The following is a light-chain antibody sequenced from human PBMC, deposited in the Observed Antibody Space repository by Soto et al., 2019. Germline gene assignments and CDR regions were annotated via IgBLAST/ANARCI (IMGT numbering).Light chain of an antibody. J-gene: IGLJ1*01. CDR3: QSYDSSNLYV. V-gene: IGLV6-57*03. CDR2: EDN. Sequence: LTQPHSVSESPGKTVTISCTRSSGSIASNYVQWYQQRPGSAPTTVIYEDNQRPSGVPDRFSGSIDSSSNSASLTISGLKTEDEADYYCQSYDSSNLYVFGTGTKVTVL. CDR1: SGSIASNY.